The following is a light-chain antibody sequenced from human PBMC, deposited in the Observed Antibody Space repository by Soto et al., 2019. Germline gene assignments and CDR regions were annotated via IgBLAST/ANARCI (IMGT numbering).Light chain of an antibody. Sequence: EIVMTQSPATLSVSPGERATLSCRASQSVSSNLAWYQQKPGQAPRLLIYGASTRATGIPARFSGSGSGTEFTLTIGSLLSEDFAVYYCQQYNSWPLTFGGGTKV. V-gene: IGKV3-15*01. J-gene: IGKJ4*01. CDR1: QSVSSN. CDR2: GAS. CDR3: QQYNSWPLT.